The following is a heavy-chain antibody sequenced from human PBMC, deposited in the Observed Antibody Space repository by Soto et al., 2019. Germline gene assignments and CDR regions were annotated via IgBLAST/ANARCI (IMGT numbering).Heavy chain of an antibody. J-gene: IGHJ6*02. CDR3: ASDLSGRADV. V-gene: IGHV3-74*01. CDR2: MNEDGGTT. CDR1: GFTFSSYW. Sequence: GGSLRLSCAASGFTFSSYWMHWVRQAPGKGLVWVSRMNEDGGTTDYADSVKGRFTISRDNAKNTLYLQMNSLRVEDTAVYYCASDLSGRADVWGQGTTVT. D-gene: IGHD3-10*01.